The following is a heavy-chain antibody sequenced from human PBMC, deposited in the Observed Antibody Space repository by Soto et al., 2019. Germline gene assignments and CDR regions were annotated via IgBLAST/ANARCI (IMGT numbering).Heavy chain of an antibody. Sequence: QVQLVESGGGVVQPGRSLRLSCAASGFTFSSYAMHWVRQAPGKGLEWVAVILSDGSNKWYVDSVKGRFTISRDNYKNALYLQMKSLRAEDTAVYYCARDVFQEDVWGQGTTVTVSS. CDR2: ILSDGSNK. CDR3: ARDVFQEDV. J-gene: IGHJ6*02. CDR1: GFTFSSYA. V-gene: IGHV3-30-3*01.